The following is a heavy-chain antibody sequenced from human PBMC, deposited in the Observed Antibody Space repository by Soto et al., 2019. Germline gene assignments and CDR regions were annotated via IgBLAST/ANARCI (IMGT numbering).Heavy chain of an antibody. D-gene: IGHD2-2*02. CDR1: SDSISSYY. CDR3: ASAVSTIPKFDY. V-gene: IGHV4-59*01. CDR2: IYYTGST. Sequence: PSETLSLTCTVSSDSISSYYWSWIRQPPGKGLEWIGYIYYTGSTNYNPSLKSRITLSVATSKNQFSPKLSSVTAADTAVYFCASAVSTIPKFDYWSHGT. J-gene: IGHJ4*01.